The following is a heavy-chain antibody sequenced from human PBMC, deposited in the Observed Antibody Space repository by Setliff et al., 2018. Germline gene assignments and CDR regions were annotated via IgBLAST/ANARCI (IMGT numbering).Heavy chain of an antibody. CDR1: GFTFSDSG. J-gene: IGHJ4*02. CDR3: AKENHFWGGYPNYFRLYYLDF. Sequence: GGSLRLSCETSGFTFSDSGMQWVRQAPGRGLEWVAFLRSDGTTRYQSDSMKARFTISRDNPKNTLYLQMNSLRPEDTAVYFCAKENHFWGGYPNYFRLYYLDFWGPGTLVTVSS. CDR2: LRSDGTTR. V-gene: IGHV3-30*02. D-gene: IGHD3-3*02.